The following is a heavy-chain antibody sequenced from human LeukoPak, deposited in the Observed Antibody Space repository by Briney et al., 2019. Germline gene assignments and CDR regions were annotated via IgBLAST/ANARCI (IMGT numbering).Heavy chain of an antibody. CDR3: ARGPTVVTHSYYYYYMDV. J-gene: IGHJ6*03. CDR2: INHSGST. Sequence: PSETLSLTCAVYGGSFSGYYWSWIRQPPGKGLEWIGEINHSGSTNYNPSLKSRVTLSVDTSKNQFSLKLSSVTAADTAVYYCARGPTVVTHSYYYYYMDVWGKGTTVTVSS. CDR1: GGSFSGYY. D-gene: IGHD4-23*01. V-gene: IGHV4-34*01.